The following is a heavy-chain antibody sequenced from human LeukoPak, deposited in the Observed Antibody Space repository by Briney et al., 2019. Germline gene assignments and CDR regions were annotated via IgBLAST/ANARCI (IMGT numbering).Heavy chain of an antibody. CDR3: ALQGGDARLTKLRGVVIHNFHF. CDR2: ISISSNYK. J-gene: IGHJ4*02. V-gene: IGHV3-21*04. Sequence: GGSLRHSCAASGFTFSRYSMNWVRQAPREGLEWVSSISISSNYKYYPDSLKGRFTISRDNAKNSLYLQMNSLRAEDTAVYYCALQGGDARLTKLRGVVIHNFHFWGQGTLVTVSS. CDR1: GFTFSRYS. D-gene: IGHD3-10*01.